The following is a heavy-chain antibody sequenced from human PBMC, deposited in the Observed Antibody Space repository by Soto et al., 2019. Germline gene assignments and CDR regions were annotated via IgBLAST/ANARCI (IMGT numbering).Heavy chain of an antibody. CDR1: GYTFTFRY. CDR3: ARSPFAGSDAFDI. D-gene: IGHD1-1*01. J-gene: IGHJ3*02. CDR2: ITPFKSDT. V-gene: IGHV1-45*02. Sequence: ASVKVSCKASGYTFTFRYLHWVRQAPGQALEWMGWITPFKSDTNYAQKFQDRVTITRDRSVSTAYMELSNLRSDDTAMYYCARSPFAGSDAFDIWGQGTMVTVSS.